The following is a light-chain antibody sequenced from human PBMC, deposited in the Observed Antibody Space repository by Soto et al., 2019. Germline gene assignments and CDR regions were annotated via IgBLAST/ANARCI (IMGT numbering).Light chain of an antibody. CDR2: AAS. CDR3: QQYENLPIT. Sequence: DIQMTQSPSSLSASVGDRVTITCRASQGISNYLAWYRQKPGKVPNLLIYAASTLQSGVPSRFSGSGSGTDFTFTISSLQAEDIATYYCQQYENLPITFGQGTRLEIK. V-gene: IGKV1-27*01. CDR1: QGISNY. J-gene: IGKJ5*01.